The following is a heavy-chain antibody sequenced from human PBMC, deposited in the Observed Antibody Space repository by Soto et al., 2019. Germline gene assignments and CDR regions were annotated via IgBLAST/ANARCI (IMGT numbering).Heavy chain of an antibody. Sequence: SETLSLTCAVYGGSFSGYYWSWIRQPPGKGLEWIGEINHSGSTNYNPSLKSRVTISVDTSKNQFSLKLSSVTAGDTAVFYCARFSRYYDFWSVYYLSNYYGMDVWGQGTTVTVSS. V-gene: IGHV4-34*01. CDR1: GGSFSGYY. J-gene: IGHJ6*02. CDR3: ARFSRYYDFWSVYYLSNYYGMDV. CDR2: INHSGST. D-gene: IGHD3-3*01.